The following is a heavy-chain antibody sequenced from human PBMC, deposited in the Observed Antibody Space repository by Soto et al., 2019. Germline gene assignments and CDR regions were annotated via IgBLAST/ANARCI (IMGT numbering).Heavy chain of an antibody. CDR2: IGPSSSYT. V-gene: IGHV3-11*06. Sequence: QVQLVESGGGLVKPGGSLRLSCAASGFTFSDYYMSWIRQAPGKGLEWVSYIGPSSSYTNYADSVKGRFTISRDNTKTSLYLQMNSLRAEDTAVYYCARVVRLMLYSDYWGQGTLVTVSS. D-gene: IGHD2-8*01. J-gene: IGHJ4*02. CDR1: GFTFSDYY. CDR3: ARVVRLMLYSDY.